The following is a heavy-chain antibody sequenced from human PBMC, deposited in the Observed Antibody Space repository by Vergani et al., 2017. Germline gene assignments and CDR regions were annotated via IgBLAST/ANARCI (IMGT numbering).Heavy chain of an antibody. J-gene: IGHJ3*02. CDR2: IYYSGST. V-gene: IGHV4-59*01. CDR3: ARNPYCGGDCYSDAFDI. D-gene: IGHD2-21*02. CDR1: GGSISSYY. Sequence: QVQLQESGPGLVKPSETLSLTCTVSGGSISSYYWSWIRQPPGKGLEWIGYIYYSGSTNYNPSLKSRVTISVDTSKNQFSLKLSSVTAADTAVYYFARNPYCGGDCYSDAFDIWGQGTMVTVS.